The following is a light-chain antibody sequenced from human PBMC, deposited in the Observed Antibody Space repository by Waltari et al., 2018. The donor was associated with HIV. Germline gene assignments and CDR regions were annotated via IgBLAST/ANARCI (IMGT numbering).Light chain of an antibody. Sequence: ETMMTQSPATLSVSPGERAPLSCRASQSVSSNLAWYQQKPGQAPRLLIYGASTRATAIPARVSGSGSGTDFTLTISSLQSEDIAIYYCQQYNNWPQTFGQGTKVEIK. V-gene: IGKV3-15*01. CDR2: GAS. CDR1: QSVSSN. CDR3: QQYNNWPQT. J-gene: IGKJ1*01.